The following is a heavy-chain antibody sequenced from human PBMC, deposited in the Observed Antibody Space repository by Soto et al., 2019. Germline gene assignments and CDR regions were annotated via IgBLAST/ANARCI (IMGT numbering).Heavy chain of an antibody. D-gene: IGHD3-10*01. J-gene: IGHJ4*02. Sequence: QVQLVESGGGVVQPERSLRLSCTASGFTFSSYGMHWVRQAPGKGLEWVALISYDGSNKYYADSMRSRFTISRDNSKNTLYLQMISLRAEDTAVYYCAKEKFGVGYYGSGSYLSFDYWGRGTLVTVSS. CDR3: AKEKFGVGYYGSGSYLSFDY. V-gene: IGHV3-30*18. CDR1: GFTFSSYG. CDR2: ISYDGSNK.